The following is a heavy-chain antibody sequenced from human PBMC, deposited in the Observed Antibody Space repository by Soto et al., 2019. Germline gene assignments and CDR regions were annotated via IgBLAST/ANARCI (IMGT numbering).Heavy chain of an antibody. CDR2: ISSSGFTK. V-gene: IGHV3-48*03. J-gene: IGHJ4*02. D-gene: IGHD5-18*01. CDR3: ARDGSYHYIDY. Sequence: GGSLRLSCVVSGFTFKTYGMNWVRQAPGKGLEWVSYISSSGFTKYYADSVKGRFTISRDNAKNSLYLQMNSLRAEDTAVYSCARDGSYHYIDYWGQGTLVTVSS. CDR1: GFTFKTYG.